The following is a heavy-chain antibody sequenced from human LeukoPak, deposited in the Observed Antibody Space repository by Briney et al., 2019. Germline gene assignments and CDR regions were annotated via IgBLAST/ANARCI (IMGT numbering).Heavy chain of an antibody. CDR2: IKQDGSEK. J-gene: IGHJ4*02. CDR3: ARDLGTYGY. D-gene: IGHD1-14*01. CDR1: GGSISSYY. Sequence: GTLSLTCTVSGGSISSYYWSWIRQPPGKGLEWVANIKQDGSEKYYVDSVKGRFTISRDNAKNTLYLQMNSLRAEDTAVYYCARDLGTYGYWGQGTLVTVSS. V-gene: IGHV3-7*01.